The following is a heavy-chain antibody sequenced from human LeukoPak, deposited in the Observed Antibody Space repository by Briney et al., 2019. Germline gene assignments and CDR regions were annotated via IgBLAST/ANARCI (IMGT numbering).Heavy chain of an antibody. J-gene: IGHJ5*02. CDR1: GGTFSSYA. Sequence: SVKVSCKASGGTFSSYAISWVRQAPGQGLEWMGGIIPIFGTANYAQKFQGRVTITADKSTSTAYMELSSLRSEDTAVYYCARDNSVRDEAWWFNPWGQGTLVTVSS. CDR3: ARDNSVRDEAWWFNP. CDR2: IIPIFGTA. D-gene: IGHD5-24*01. V-gene: IGHV1-69*06.